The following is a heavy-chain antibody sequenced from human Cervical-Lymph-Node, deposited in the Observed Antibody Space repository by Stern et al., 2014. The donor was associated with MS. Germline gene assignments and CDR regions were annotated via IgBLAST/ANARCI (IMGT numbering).Heavy chain of an antibody. CDR3: ARHASDWGYFDF. Sequence: EVQLVQSGAELKKPGASLRISCKGSGYSFTSYWISWVRLLPGKGLECMGRIDPTDSYTYYIPSFQGHVTISADTSISTAYLQWSSLKASDTAMYYCARHASDWGYFDFWGRGTLVTVSS. CDR2: IDPTDSYT. D-gene: IGHD2-21*01. V-gene: IGHV5-10-1*03. J-gene: IGHJ2*01. CDR1: GYSFTSYW.